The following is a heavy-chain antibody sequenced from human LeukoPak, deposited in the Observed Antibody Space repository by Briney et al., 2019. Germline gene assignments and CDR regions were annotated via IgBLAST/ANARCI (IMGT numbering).Heavy chain of an antibody. J-gene: IGHJ4*02. CDR1: GGSISSGSYY. Sequence: PSETLSLTCTVSGGSISSGSYYWSWIRQPAGKGLEWIGRIYTSGSTNYNPSLKSRVTISVDTSKNQFSLKLSSVTAADTAVYYCARHGNTPIYTEWGQGTLVTVSS. D-gene: IGHD1/OR15-1a*01. V-gene: IGHV4-61*02. CDR3: ARHGNTPIYTE. CDR2: IYTSGST.